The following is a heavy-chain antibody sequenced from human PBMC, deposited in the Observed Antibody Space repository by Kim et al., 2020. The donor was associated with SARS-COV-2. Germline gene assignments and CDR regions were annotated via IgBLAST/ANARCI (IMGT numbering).Heavy chain of an antibody. CDR3: ARGRYYDFWSGYYTGSLDP. D-gene: IGHD3-3*01. Sequence: SETLSLTCAVYGGSFSGYYWSWIRQPPGKGLEWIGEINHSGSTNYNPSLKSRVTISVDTSKNQFSLKLSSVTAADTAVYYCARGRYYDFWSGYYTGSLDPWGQGTLVTVSS. J-gene: IGHJ5*02. CDR1: GGSFSGYY. V-gene: IGHV4-34*01. CDR2: INHSGST.